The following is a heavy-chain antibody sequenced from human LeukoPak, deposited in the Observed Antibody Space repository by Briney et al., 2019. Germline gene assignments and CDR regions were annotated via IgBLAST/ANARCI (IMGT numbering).Heavy chain of an antibody. V-gene: IGHV3-30*02. CDR2: IRYDGSNK. J-gene: IGHJ6*03. CDR1: GFTLSSYG. CDR3: ATGGVGMYYYYYMDV. D-gene: IGHD1-14*01. Sequence: GGSLRLSCAASGFTLSSYGMHWVRQAPGKGLEWVAFIRYDGSNKYYADSVKGRFTISRDNSKNTLYLQMNSLRAEDTAVYYCATGGVGMYYYYYMDVWGKGTTVTVSS.